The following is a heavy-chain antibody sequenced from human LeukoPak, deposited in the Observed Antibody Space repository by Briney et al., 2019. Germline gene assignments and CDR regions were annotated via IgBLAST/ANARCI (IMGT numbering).Heavy chain of an antibody. CDR3: ARGRRIAVAGTFDY. CDR1: GGSFSGYY. CDR2: INHSGST. J-gene: IGHJ4*02. Sequence: TSETLSLTCAVYGGSFSGYYWSWIRQPPGKGLEWIGEINHSGSTNYNPSLKSRVTISVDTSKSQFSLKLSSVTAADTAVYYCARGRRIAVAGTFDYWGQGTLVTVSS. D-gene: IGHD6-19*01. V-gene: IGHV4-34*01.